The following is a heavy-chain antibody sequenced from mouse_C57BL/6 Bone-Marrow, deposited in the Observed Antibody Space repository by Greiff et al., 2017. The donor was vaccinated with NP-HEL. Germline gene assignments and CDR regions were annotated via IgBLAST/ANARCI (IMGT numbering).Heavy chain of an antibody. Sequence: EVKLVESGGDLVKPGGSLKLSCAASGFTFSSYGMSWVRQTPDKRLEWVATISSGGSYTYYPDSVKGRFTISRDNAKNTLYLQMSSLKSEDTAMYYCARGHSSWVAYWGQGTLVTVSA. D-gene: IGHD2-12*01. CDR2: ISSGGSYT. J-gene: IGHJ3*01. CDR3: ARGHSSWVAY. V-gene: IGHV5-6*01. CDR1: GFTFSSYG.